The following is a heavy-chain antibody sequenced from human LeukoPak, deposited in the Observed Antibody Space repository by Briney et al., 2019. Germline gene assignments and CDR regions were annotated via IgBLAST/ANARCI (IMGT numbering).Heavy chain of an antibody. CDR3: ARAAGSSSSLSYYYYYMDV. CDR1: GGSISSYY. Sequence: SETLSLTCTVSGGSISSYYWSWIRQPAGKGLEWIGRIYTSGSTNYNPSLKSRVTMSVDTSKNQFSLKLSPVTAADTAVYYCARAAGSSSSLSYYYYYMDVWGKGTTVTVSS. CDR2: IYTSGST. J-gene: IGHJ6*03. V-gene: IGHV4-4*07. D-gene: IGHD6-6*01.